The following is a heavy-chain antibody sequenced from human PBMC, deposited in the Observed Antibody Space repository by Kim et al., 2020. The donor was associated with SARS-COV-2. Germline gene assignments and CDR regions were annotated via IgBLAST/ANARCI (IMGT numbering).Heavy chain of an antibody. D-gene: IGHD3-22*01. V-gene: IGHV1-69*13. CDR3: ASATMIGGSYFDY. J-gene: IGHJ4*02. CDR2: IIPIFGTA. CDR1: GGTFSSYA. Sequence: SVKVSCKASGGTFSSYAISWVRQAPGQGLEWMGGIIPIFGTANYAQKFQGRVTITADESTSTAYMELSSLRSEDTAVYYCASATMIGGSYFDYWGQGTLVTVSS.